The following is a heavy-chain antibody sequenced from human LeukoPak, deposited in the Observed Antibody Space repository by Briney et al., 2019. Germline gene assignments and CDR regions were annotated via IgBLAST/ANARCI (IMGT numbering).Heavy chain of an antibody. V-gene: IGHV1-18*01. Sequence: ASVKVSCKASGYTFTSYGISWARPAPGQGLEWMGWISAYNGNTNYAQKLQGRVTMTTDTSTSTAYMELRSLRSDDTAVYYCARSLSPDIVVVPAAFPGYWGQGTLVTVSS. CDR1: GYTFTSYG. CDR2: ISAYNGNT. J-gene: IGHJ4*02. CDR3: ARSLSPDIVVVPAAFPGY. D-gene: IGHD2-2*01.